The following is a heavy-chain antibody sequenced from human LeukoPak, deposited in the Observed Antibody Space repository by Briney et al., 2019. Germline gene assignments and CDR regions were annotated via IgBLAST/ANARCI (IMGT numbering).Heavy chain of an antibody. Sequence: GGSLRLSCAASGFTFSDYYMSWIRQAPGKGLEWVSYISSSSSYTNYADSVKGRFTIPRDNAKNSLYLQMNSLRAEDTAVYYCARAGSGWYFDYWGQGTLVTVSS. V-gene: IGHV3-11*03. D-gene: IGHD6-19*01. CDR3: ARAGSGWYFDY. J-gene: IGHJ4*02. CDR2: ISSSSSYT. CDR1: GFTFSDYY.